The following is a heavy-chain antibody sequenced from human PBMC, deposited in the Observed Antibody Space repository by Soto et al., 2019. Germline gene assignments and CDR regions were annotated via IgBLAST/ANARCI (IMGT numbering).Heavy chain of an antibody. J-gene: IGHJ6*01. V-gene: IGHV1-3*01. Sequence: QVQLVQSGAEVKKPGASVKVSCKASGYTFTSYAMHWVRQAPGQRLEWMGWINAGNGNTKYLQKFQGRVTITRDTAESTAYMEQSSLRAEDTAVYCCARVTRDYYGMDVWGQGTPVPVSS. CDR3: ARVTRDYYGMDV. CDR1: GYTFTSYA. CDR2: INAGNGNT.